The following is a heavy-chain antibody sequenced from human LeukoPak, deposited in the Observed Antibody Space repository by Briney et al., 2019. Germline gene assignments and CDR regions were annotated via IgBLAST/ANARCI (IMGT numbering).Heavy chain of an antibody. CDR1: GYTFTSCY. Sequence: ASVKVSCKASGYTFTSCYMHWVRQAPGQGLEWMGIINPSGGTTSYAQKFQGRVTMTRDTSTSTVYMELSSLRSEDTAVYYCARDRGYGSGNYDAFDIWGQGTMVTVSS. J-gene: IGHJ3*02. CDR3: ARDRGYGSGNYDAFDI. CDR2: INPSGGTT. D-gene: IGHD3-10*01. V-gene: IGHV1-46*01.